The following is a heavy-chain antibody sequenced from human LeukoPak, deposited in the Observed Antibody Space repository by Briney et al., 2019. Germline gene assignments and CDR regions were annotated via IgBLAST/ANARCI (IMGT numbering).Heavy chain of an antibody. Sequence: GGSLRLSCAASGFTLRNCGMHWVRQSPGKGLEWVAVIWYDGITKYYADSVKGRFTISRDNSKNTLYLQMNSLRAEDTAVYYCAKGEYYYDSSGYPEYWGQGTLVTVSS. V-gene: IGHV3-30*02. CDR1: GFTLRNCG. J-gene: IGHJ4*02. D-gene: IGHD3-22*01. CDR2: IWYDGITK. CDR3: AKGEYYYDSSGYPEY.